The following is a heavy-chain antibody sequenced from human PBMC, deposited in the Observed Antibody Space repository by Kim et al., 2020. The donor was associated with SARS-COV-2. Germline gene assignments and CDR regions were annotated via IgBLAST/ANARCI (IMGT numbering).Heavy chain of an antibody. Sequence: GDAVNGRFTISRDNAKHTLYLQMSSLRAEDTAIYYCANPRQPDYWGQGTLVTVSS. CDR3: ANPRQPDY. D-gene: IGHD6-13*01. V-gene: IGHV3-23*01. J-gene: IGHJ4*02.